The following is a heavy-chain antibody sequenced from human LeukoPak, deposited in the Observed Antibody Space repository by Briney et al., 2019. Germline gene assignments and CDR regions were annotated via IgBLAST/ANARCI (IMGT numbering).Heavy chain of an antibody. V-gene: IGHV3-21*01. CDR1: GFTFSSYS. D-gene: IGHD3-3*01. CDR3: ARETRDSGPPYYDFWSGYYVGYYFDY. J-gene: IGHJ4*02. Sequence: PGGSLRLSCAASGFTFSSYSMNWVRQAPGKGLEWVSSISSSSSYIYYADSVKGRFTISRDNAKNSLYLQMNSLRAEDTAVYYCARETRDSGPPYYDFWSGYYVGYYFDYWGQGTLVTVSS. CDR2: ISSSSSYI.